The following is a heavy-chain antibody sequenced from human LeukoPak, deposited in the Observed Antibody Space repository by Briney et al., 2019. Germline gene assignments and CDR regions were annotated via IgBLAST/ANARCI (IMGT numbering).Heavy chain of an antibody. Sequence: PSGALSLTSAVYGGSFSGYYWSWIRQPPGKGLEWMGEINHSGSTNYNPSLMSRVTISVDTTKNQFSLKLSSVTAADTAVYYCARVSHYYDSSTDAFDIWGHGTMVTVSS. CDR1: GGSFSGYY. CDR2: INHSGST. CDR3: ARVSHYYDSSTDAFDI. D-gene: IGHD3-22*01. V-gene: IGHV4-34*01. J-gene: IGHJ3*02.